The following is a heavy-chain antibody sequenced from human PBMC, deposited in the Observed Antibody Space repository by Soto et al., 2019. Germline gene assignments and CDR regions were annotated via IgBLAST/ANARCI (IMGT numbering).Heavy chain of an antibody. CDR3: AKLEGPMIDGEKSWFDP. Sequence: QVQLVESGGGVVQPGRSLRLSCAASGFTFSSYGMHWVRQAPGKGLERMAVISYDGSNKYYADSVKPQITISRNNSKNTLYLQMNSLRAEDTAVYYCAKLEGPMIDGEKSWFDPWGQGTLVTVSS. J-gene: IGHJ5*02. D-gene: IGHD3-22*01. V-gene: IGHV3-30*18. CDR2: ISYDGSNK. CDR1: GFTFSSYG.